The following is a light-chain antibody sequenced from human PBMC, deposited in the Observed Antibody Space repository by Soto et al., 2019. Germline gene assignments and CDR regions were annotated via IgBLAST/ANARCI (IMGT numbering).Light chain of an antibody. Sequence: SASVGYRVSITWRRSQSVSMWLACYQQKSGKAPRLLIYAASELESGVPSRFSGSGSGTEFTLTISSLQPEHAATYYCQHYNTYLTWTCGKG. V-gene: IGKV1-5*01. J-gene: IGKJ1*01. CDR3: QHYNTYLTWT. CDR2: AAS. CDR1: QSVSMW.